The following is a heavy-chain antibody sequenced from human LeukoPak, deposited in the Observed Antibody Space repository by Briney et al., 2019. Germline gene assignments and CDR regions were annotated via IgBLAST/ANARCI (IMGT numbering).Heavy chain of an antibody. CDR1: GFTFNSYA. J-gene: IGHJ3*02. D-gene: IGHD3-22*01. CDR2: ISGSGGST. CDR3: AKCYYDSSSYYFGAFDI. Sequence: GGSLRLSCAASGFTFNSYAMSWVRQAPGKGPEWVSAISGSGGSTYYADSVKGRFTISRDNSKNTLYLQMNSLRAEDTAVYYCAKCYYDSSSYYFGAFDIWGQGTMVTVSS. V-gene: IGHV3-23*01.